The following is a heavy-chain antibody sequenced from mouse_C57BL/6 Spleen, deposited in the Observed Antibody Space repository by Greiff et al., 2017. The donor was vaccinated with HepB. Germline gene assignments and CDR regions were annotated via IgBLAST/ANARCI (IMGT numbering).Heavy chain of an antibody. J-gene: IGHJ1*03. D-gene: IGHD2-4*01. Sequence: DVMLVESGGDLVKPGGSLKLSCAASGFTFSSYGMSWVRQTPDKRLEWVATISSGGSYTYYPDSVKGRFTISRDNAKNTLYLQMSSLKSEDTAMYYCARPTMITNWYFDVWGTGTTVTVSS. V-gene: IGHV5-6*02. CDR3: ARPTMITNWYFDV. CDR2: ISSGGSYT. CDR1: GFTFSSYG.